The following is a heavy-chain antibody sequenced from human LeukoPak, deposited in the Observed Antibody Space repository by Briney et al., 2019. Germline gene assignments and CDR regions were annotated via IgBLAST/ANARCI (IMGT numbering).Heavy chain of an antibody. CDR1: GVSISSSNSY. J-gene: IGHJ5*02. D-gene: IGHD3-10*01. Sequence: SETLSLTCTVSGVSISSSNSYWGWIRQPPGKGLEWIGYIYYSGSTNYNPSLKSRVTISVDTSKNQFSLKLSSVTAADTAVYYCARRRYYGSGSYFWFDPWGQGTLVTVSS. V-gene: IGHV4-61*05. CDR3: ARRRYYGSGSYFWFDP. CDR2: IYYSGST.